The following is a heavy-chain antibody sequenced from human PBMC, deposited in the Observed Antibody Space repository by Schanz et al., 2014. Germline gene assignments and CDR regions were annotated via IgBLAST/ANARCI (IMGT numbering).Heavy chain of an antibody. CDR2: ISSGSFTS. J-gene: IGHJ4*02. D-gene: IGHD3-10*01. CDR3: ARSEMDRGVIWGY. V-gene: IGHV3-48*02. CDR1: QFTFSAYA. Sequence: EVQLVESGGGLVQPGGSLRLSCAASQFTFSAYAMNWVRQAPGKGLQWVSYISSGSFTSYYADSLKGRFTISRDDAKNTLYLQMNRLKDEDTAVYYCARSEMDRGVIWGYWGQGILVTVSS.